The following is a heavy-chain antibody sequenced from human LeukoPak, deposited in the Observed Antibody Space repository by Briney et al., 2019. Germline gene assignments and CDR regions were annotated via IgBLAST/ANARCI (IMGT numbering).Heavy chain of an antibody. J-gene: IGHJ3*02. CDR3: PRGKYSSDI. V-gene: IGHV3-21*01. Sequence: PGGSLRLSCVPSSFTPTASVMNWVRPAPEEGLEWVHSSCGGGSFIYDTDSMKDRFTISRDNPKNILYLKMNRQRAEDTACYYCPRGKYSSDIWGQGTMVTVSS. D-gene: IGHD6-6*01. CDR1: SFTPTASV. CDR2: SCGGGSFI.